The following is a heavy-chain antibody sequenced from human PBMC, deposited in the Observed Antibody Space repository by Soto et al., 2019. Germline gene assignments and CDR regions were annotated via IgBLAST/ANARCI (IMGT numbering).Heavy chain of an antibody. Sequence: QVQLQESGPGLVKPSETLSLTCTVSGASVSSGSYYWSWIRQPPGKGLEWIGYIYNSGNTNYNPSLKSRVTILVDTSKNQFSLNLSSVTAADTAVYYCAGPYYGSGTYSLLYWGQGTLVTVSS. V-gene: IGHV4-61*01. CDR1: GASVSSGSYY. CDR2: IYNSGNT. CDR3: AGPYYGSGTYSLLY. J-gene: IGHJ4*02. D-gene: IGHD3-10*01.